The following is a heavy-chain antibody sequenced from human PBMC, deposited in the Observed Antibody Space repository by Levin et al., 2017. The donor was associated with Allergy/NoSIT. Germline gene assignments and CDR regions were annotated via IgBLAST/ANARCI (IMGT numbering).Heavy chain of an antibody. D-gene: IGHD6-19*01. CDR2: ISSSSSYT. Sequence: GGSLRLSCAASGFTFSDYYMSWIRQAPGKGLEWVSYISSSSSYTNYADSVKGRFTISRDNAKNSLYLQMNSLRAEDTAVYYCARARAGSGPDAFDIWGQGTMVTVSS. V-gene: IGHV3-11*05. CDR1: GFTFSDYY. J-gene: IGHJ3*02. CDR3: ARARAGSGPDAFDI.